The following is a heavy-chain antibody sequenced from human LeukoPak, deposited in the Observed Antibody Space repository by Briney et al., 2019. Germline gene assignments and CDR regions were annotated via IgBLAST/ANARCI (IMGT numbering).Heavy chain of an antibody. CDR1: GSTFDDYA. D-gene: IGHD6-19*01. CDR3: AKESSGWAEGVDY. V-gene: IGHV3-43*02. CDR2: ISGDGGST. J-gene: IGHJ4*02. Sequence: GGSLRLSCAASGSTFDDYAMHWVRQAPGKGREWVSLISGDGGSTYYADSVKGRFTIYRDNSKTSLYLQMNSLRTEDTALYYSAKESSGWAEGVDYWGQGTLVTVSS.